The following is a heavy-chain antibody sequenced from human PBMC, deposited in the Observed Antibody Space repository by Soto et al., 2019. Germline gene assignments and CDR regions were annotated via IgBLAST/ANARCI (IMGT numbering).Heavy chain of an antibody. CDR1: GYTFTSYD. CDR3: ARGDYQGFWSGYYNSGMDV. Sequence: ASVKVSCKASGYTFTSYDINWVRQATGQGLEWMGWMNPNSGNTGYAQKFQGRVTMTRNTSISTAYMELSSLRSEDTAVYYCARGDYQGFWSGYYNSGMDVWGQGTTVTVSS. CDR2: MNPNSGNT. V-gene: IGHV1-8*01. J-gene: IGHJ6*02. D-gene: IGHD3-3*01.